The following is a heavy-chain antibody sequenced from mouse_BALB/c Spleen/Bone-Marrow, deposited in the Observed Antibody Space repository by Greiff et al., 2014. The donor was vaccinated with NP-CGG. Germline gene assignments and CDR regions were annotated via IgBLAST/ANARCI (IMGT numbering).Heavy chain of an antibody. CDR3: TRGGNWDDFDY. Sequence: DVMLVESGGGLVQPGGSRKLSCAASGFTFSSFGMHWVRQAPEKGLEWVAYISSSSSTIFYADTVKGRFTVSRDNPKNTLFLQMTSLRSEDTAMYYCTRGGNWDDFDYWGQGTTLTVSS. V-gene: IGHV5-17*02. CDR1: GFTFSSFG. D-gene: IGHD4-1*01. J-gene: IGHJ2*01. CDR2: ISSSSSTI.